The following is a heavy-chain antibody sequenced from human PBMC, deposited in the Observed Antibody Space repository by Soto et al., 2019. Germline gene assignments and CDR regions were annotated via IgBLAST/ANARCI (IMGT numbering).Heavy chain of an antibody. CDR1: GVTFSSYS. D-gene: IGHD4-17*01. Sequence: GGSLRLSCAASGVTFSSYSMNWVRQAPGKGLEWVSSISSSSSYIYYADSVKGRFTISRDNAKNSLYLQMNSLRAEDTAVYYCARRRVTVTTGPYAYDIWGQGTMVTVSS. V-gene: IGHV3-21*01. J-gene: IGHJ3*02. CDR3: ARRRVTVTTGPYAYDI. CDR2: ISSSSSYI.